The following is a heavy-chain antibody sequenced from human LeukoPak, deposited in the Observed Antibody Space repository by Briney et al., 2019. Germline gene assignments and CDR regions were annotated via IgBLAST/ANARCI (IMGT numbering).Heavy chain of an antibody. CDR2: ISGSGGST. D-gene: IGHD5-12*01. CDR1: GFTFSSFW. CDR3: ARPSGFRY. Sequence: GGSLRLSCVASGFTFSSFWWHWVRQAPGKGLEWVSAISGSGGSTYYADSVKGRFTISRDNSKNTLYLQMNSLRAEDTAVYYCARPSGFRYWGQGTLVTVSS. V-gene: IGHV3-23*01. J-gene: IGHJ4*02.